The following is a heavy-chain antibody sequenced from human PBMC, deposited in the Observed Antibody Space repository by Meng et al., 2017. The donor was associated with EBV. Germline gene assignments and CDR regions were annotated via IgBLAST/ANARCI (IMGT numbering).Heavy chain of an antibody. Sequence: QVQLVQSGSEWKRPGAAVKVSCKASGYTSRNYAINWMRQVPGQGLEWMGWINTYSGKATFAQGFTGRFVFSLDTPVTTAHLQISGLKTEDSAVYYCARGVEENGSHYPFDSWGQGTLVTVSS. V-gene: IGHV7-4-1*02. J-gene: IGHJ4*02. CDR1: GYTSRNYA. CDR2: INTYSGKA. D-gene: IGHD1-1*01. CDR3: ARGVEENGSHYPFDS.